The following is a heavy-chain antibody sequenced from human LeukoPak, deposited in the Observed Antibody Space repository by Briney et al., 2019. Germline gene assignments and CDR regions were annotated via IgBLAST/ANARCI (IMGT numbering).Heavy chain of an antibody. CDR1: GSSFSSYW. V-gene: IGHV3-74*01. CDR3: ATGNGHAFDI. D-gene: IGHD3-10*01. CDR2: IKSDGSST. J-gene: IGHJ3*02. Sequence: GRSLSLSCAASGSSFSSYWTHWVRQPPRKWLVWVSCIKSDGSSTIYADSMKGRLTISRNNANSTLYLEMNSLRTEGTAVYYCATGNGHAFDILVQGRMVTV.